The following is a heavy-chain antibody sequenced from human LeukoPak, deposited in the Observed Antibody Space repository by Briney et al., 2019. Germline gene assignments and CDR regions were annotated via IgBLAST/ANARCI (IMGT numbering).Heavy chain of an antibody. CDR1: GYTFTGYY. V-gene: IGHV1-2*02. J-gene: IGHJ4*02. D-gene: IGHD6-19*01. Sequence: GASVKVSCKASGYTFTGYYMHWVRQAPGQGLEWMGWINPDSGGTNYAQKFQGRITMTRDTSISIAYMELSRLRSDDTAVYYCARDPRIAVAAKGAATDLDYWGQGTLVTVSS. CDR2: INPDSGGT. CDR3: ARDPRIAVAAKGAATDLDY.